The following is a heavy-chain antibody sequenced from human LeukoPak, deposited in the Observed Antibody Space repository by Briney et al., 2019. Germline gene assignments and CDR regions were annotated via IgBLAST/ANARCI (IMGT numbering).Heavy chain of an antibody. J-gene: IGHJ3*02. Sequence: PSETLSLTCTVSGGSLSSSLYFWGWIRDPPGKGLEWFGRIYYSGRTYYNPSFKSRVTISVDTSKNQFSLKLSSVTAADTAVYYCARHIDGFDIWGQGTMVTVSS. CDR1: GGSLSSSLYF. CDR2: IYYSGRT. V-gene: IGHV4-39*01. CDR3: ARHIDGFDI.